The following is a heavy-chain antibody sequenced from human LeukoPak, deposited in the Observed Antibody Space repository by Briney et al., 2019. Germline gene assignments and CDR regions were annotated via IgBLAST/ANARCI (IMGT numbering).Heavy chain of an antibody. D-gene: IGHD6-13*01. Sequence: HGESLKISCKGSGYSFTSYWISWVRQLPGNGLEWMGRIDPSDSYTNYSPSFEGHVTISAAKSISTAYLQWSRLKASDTAIYYCARHGYSSSWYFFDSWGQGTLVTVSS. J-gene: IGHJ4*02. CDR1: GYSFTSYW. V-gene: IGHV5-10-1*01. CDR2: IDPSDSYT. CDR3: ARHGYSSSWYFFDS.